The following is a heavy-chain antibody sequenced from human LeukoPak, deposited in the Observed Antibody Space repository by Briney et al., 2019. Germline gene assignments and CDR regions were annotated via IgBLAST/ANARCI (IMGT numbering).Heavy chain of an antibody. CDR3: ARHIMVRGVTLGTYYFDY. D-gene: IGHD3-10*01. CDR2: IYPGDSDT. J-gene: IGHJ4*02. V-gene: IGHV5-51*01. CDR1: GYSFTSYW. Sequence: GEPLKISCKGSGYSFTSYWIGWVRQMPGKGLEWMGIIYPGDSDTRYSPSFQGQVTISADKSISTAYLQWSGLKASDTAMYYCARHIMVRGVTLGTYYFDYWGQGTLVTVSS.